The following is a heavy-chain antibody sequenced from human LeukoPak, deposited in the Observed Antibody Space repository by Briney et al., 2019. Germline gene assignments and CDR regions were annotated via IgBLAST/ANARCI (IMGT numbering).Heavy chain of an antibody. CDR1: GGSFSGYY. J-gene: IGHJ4*02. D-gene: IGHD2-8*01. Sequence: SETLSLTCAVYGGSFSGYYWSWIRQPPGKGLEWIGEINHSGSTYYNPSLKSRVTISVDRSKNQFSLKLSSVTAADTAVYYCARAGCTNGVCYECDYWGQGTLVTVS. CDR3: ARAGCTNGVCYECDY. CDR2: INHSGST. V-gene: IGHV4-34*01.